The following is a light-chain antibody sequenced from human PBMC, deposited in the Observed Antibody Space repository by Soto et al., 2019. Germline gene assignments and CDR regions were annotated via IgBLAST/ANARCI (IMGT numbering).Light chain of an antibody. V-gene: IGKV1-17*01. CDR3: PQHPAYPGT. Sequence: VGDTVTISFRASQGIGNALGWYQQKPGKPPKVLIYGASNLQSGVPSRFSGSGSGTDLSLTSRRLRHSYCAAHHSPQHPAYPGTCGQGTKVDIK. CDR1: QGIGNA. J-gene: IGKJ1*01. CDR2: GAS.